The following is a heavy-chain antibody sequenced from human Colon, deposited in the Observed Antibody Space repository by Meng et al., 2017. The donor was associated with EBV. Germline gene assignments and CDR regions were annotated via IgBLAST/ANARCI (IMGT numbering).Heavy chain of an antibody. Sequence: GQPQRGGHGLFTASWTRSFPWAVNGGSLSGSCWNWLRQPPGKGLELIGEIIHGDSPSYNPSLKSRVTISIDTSKNQLSLMLSSVTAADTAVYYCARRPTGIDYWGQGTLVTVSS. CDR1: GGSLSGSC. J-gene: IGHJ4*02. V-gene: IGHV4-34*12. CDR3: ARRPTGIDY. D-gene: IGHD2-8*02. CDR2: IIHGDSP.